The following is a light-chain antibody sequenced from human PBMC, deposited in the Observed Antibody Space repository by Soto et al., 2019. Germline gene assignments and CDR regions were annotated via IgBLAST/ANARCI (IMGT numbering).Light chain of an antibody. J-gene: IGLJ1*01. CDR3: CSYAGTTTFYV. CDR1: ISDVGRYNL. Sequence: QCSLTQPASLSGSPGHSITISCTGTISDVGRYNLVSWYRHHPGKAPKLIIYDVTQWPSGASNRFSGSKSGNTASLTIFGLQAEDEADYYCCSYAGTTTFYVYRTGTKVNVL. V-gene: IGLV2-23*02. CDR2: DVT.